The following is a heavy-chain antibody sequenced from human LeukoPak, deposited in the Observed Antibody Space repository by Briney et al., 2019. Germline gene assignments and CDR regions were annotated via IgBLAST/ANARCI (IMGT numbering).Heavy chain of an antibody. CDR2: ISSSSSTI. Sequence: GGSLRLSCAASGFTFSSYSMNWVRQAPGKGLEWVSYISSSSSTIYYADSVKGRFTISRDNAKNSLYLQMNSLRDEDTAVYYCARERGLYDILTGYYYGMDVWGQGTTVTVSS. J-gene: IGHJ6*02. CDR3: ARERGLYDILTGYYYGMDV. V-gene: IGHV3-48*02. CDR1: GFTFSSYS. D-gene: IGHD3-9*01.